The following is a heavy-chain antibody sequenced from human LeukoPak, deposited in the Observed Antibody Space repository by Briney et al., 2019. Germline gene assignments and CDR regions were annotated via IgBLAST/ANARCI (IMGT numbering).Heavy chain of an antibody. Sequence: GGSLXXSXAASGFTFSSYEMNWVRQAPGKGLEWVSYISSSGSTICYADSVKGRFTISRDNAKNSLYLQMNSLRAEDTAVYYXAELGITMIGGVWGKGTTVTISS. CDR2: ISSSGSTI. V-gene: IGHV3-48*03. D-gene: IGHD3-10*02. CDR1: GFTFSSYE. CDR3: AELGITMIGGV. J-gene: IGHJ6*04.